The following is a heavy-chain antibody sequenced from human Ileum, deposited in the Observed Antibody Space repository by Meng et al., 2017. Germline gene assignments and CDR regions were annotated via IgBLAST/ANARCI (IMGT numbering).Heavy chain of an antibody. CDR3: ARRDTSGLIDAFDI. Sequence: SGPTLAKPTQTLTLTRTLSGFSLSTSGVCVAWVRQPPGKALEWLALIDWDDAKHYSTSLKTRLTISKDTSKNQVVLTMTHMDPVDTATYYCARRDTSGLIDAFDIWGQGTLVTVSS. J-gene: IGHJ3*02. CDR1: GFSLSTSGVC. D-gene: IGHD6-19*01. CDR2: IDWDDAK. V-gene: IGHV2-70*19.